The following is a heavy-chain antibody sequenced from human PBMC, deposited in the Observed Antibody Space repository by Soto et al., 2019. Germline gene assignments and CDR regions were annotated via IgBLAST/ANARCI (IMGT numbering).Heavy chain of an antibody. CDR1: GFTFSNSW. Sequence: EVQLVESGGGLVQPGESLRLSCAASGFTFSNSWMSWVRQAPGKGLEWVANIKEDGSEKDYVDPVKDRLTITSDSAKTSLFLQMKDLRAEGTALCFCTTKRLGMDVWGQGTTVTVSS. CDR3: TTKRLGMDV. V-gene: IGHV3-7*03. CDR2: IKEDGSEK. J-gene: IGHJ6*02. D-gene: IGHD3-16*01.